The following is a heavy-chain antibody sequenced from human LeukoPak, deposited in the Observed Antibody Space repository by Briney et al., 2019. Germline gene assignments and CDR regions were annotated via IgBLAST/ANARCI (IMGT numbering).Heavy chain of an antibody. D-gene: IGHD6-19*01. V-gene: IGHV3-30*18. Sequence: PGGSLRLSCAASGFTFSSYGMHWVRQAPGKGLEWVAVISYDGSNKYYADSVKGRFTISRDNSKNTLYLQMNSLRAEDTAVYYCAKDSVAGTGPECWGQGTLVTVSS. CDR3: AKDSVAGTGPEC. J-gene: IGHJ4*02. CDR1: GFTFSSYG. CDR2: ISYDGSNK.